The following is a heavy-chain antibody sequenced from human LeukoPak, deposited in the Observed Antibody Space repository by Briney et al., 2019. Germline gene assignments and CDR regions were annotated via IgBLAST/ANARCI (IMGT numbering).Heavy chain of an antibody. J-gene: IGHJ3*02. V-gene: IGHV3-66*01. D-gene: IGHD1-1*01. CDR3: AREAVTGLDAFDI. Sequence: SGGSLRLSCAASGFTVSSNYMTWVRQAPGKGLEWVSVIYSGGSTYYADCVKGRFTISRDNSKNTLYLQMNSLRAEDTAVYYCAREAVTGLDAFDIWGQGTMVTVSS. CDR2: IYSGGST. CDR1: GFTVSSNY.